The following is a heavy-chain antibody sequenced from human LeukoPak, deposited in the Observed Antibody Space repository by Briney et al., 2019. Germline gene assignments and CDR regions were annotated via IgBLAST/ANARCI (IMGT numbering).Heavy chain of an antibody. CDR1: GYTFTGYY. J-gene: IGHJ4*02. CDR2: INPNSGGT. D-gene: IGHD1-7*01. V-gene: IGHV1-2*02. CDR3: ARAGENWNYYYFDY. Sequence: VASVKVSCKASGYTFTGYYMHWVRQAPGQGLEWMGWINPNSGGTNYAQKFQGRVTMTRDTPISTAYMELSRLRSDDTAVYYCARAGENWNYYYFDYWGQGTLVTVSS.